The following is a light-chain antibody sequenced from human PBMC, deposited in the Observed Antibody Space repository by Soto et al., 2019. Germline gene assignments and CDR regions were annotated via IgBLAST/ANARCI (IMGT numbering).Light chain of an antibody. CDR2: AAS. CDR1: RDVRDW. J-gene: IGKJ4*02. V-gene: IGKV1-12*01. CDR3: QQANSFPLT. Sequence: DIEMTQSPSSVSASVGDTVTITCRASRDVRDWLAWYQQRPGTAHKVLIYAASTLQSGVPSRFSGSGSGTLFTLTISSLQPEDFATYYCQQANSFPLTFGGGTKVEIK.